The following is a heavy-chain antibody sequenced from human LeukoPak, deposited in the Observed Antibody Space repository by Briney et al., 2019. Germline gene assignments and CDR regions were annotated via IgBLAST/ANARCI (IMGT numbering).Heavy chain of an antibody. Sequence: ASVKVSCKASGYTFTSYAMNWVRQAPGQGLEWMGWINTNTGNPTYAQGFTGRFVFSLDTSVSTAYLQISSLKAEDTAVYYCARDMVRGVIIRDNWFDPWGQGTLVTVSS. D-gene: IGHD3-10*01. CDR2: INTNTGNP. CDR3: ARDMVRGVIIRDNWFDP. V-gene: IGHV7-4-1*02. CDR1: GYTFTSYA. J-gene: IGHJ5*02.